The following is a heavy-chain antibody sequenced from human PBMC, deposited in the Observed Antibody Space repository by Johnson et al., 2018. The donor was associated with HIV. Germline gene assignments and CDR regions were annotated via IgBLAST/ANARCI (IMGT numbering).Heavy chain of an antibody. J-gene: IGHJ3*02. CDR3: ARSGGLLWFGESSSDAFDI. Sequence: VQLVESGGGLVQPGGSLRLSCAASGFTFRNYWMNWVRQAPGTGLEWVSAIRGSGGSTYYADSVTGRFTISRDNSKNTLYLQMNRLRAEDTAVYYCARSGGLLWFGESSSDAFDIWGQGTMVTVSS. D-gene: IGHD3-10*01. CDR1: GFTFRNYW. CDR2: IRGSGGST. V-gene: IGHV3-23*04.